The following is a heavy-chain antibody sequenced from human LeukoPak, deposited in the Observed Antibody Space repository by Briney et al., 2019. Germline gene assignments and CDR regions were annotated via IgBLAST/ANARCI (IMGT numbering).Heavy chain of an antibody. CDR1: GYTFTGYY. D-gene: IGHD6-13*01. CDR2: INPDSGGT. Sequence: ASVKVSCKASGYTFTGYYMHWVRQAPGQGLEWMGWINPDSGGTNYAQKFQGRVTMTRDTSISTAYMELSRLRSDDTAVYYCARVGSSSYTYYFDYWGQGSLVTVSS. CDR3: ARVGSSSYTYYFDY. J-gene: IGHJ4*02. V-gene: IGHV1-2*02.